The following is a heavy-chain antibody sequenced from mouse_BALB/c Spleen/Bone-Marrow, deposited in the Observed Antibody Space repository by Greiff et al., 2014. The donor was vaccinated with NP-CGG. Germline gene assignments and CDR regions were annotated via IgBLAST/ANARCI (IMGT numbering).Heavy chain of an antibody. Sequence: VQLQQPGAELVRPGALVKLSCKVSGFNIKDYYMHWVKQRPEQGLEWIGWIDPENDNTIYDPKFQGKASITADTSSNTAYLQLSSLTSEDTAGYYCAECGMIPTGFAYWGQGTLVTVSA. CDR1: GFNIKDYY. D-gene: IGHD2-3*01. CDR2: IDPENDNT. CDR3: AECGMIPTGFAY. V-gene: IGHV14-1*02. J-gene: IGHJ3*01.